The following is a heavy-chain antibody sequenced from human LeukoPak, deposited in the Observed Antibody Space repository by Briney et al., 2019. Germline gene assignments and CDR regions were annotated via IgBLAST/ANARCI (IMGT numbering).Heavy chain of an antibody. V-gene: IGHV3-30*02. CDR2: IRYDGSNN. Sequence: PGGSLRLSCAASGFTFSSYGMHWVRQAPGKGLEWVAFIRYDGSNNFYADSVKGRFTISRDNSQHTLFLQMNSLRAEDTAVYYCAKDLYGSGSYQIRLFDYWGQGTLVTVSS. CDR1: GFTFSSYG. D-gene: IGHD3-10*01. J-gene: IGHJ4*02. CDR3: AKDLYGSGSYQIRLFDY.